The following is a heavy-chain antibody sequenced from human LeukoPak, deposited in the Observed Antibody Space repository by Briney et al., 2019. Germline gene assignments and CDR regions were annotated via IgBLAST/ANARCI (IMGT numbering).Heavy chain of an antibody. J-gene: IGHJ4*02. CDR3: TTRLRNYFDY. CDR2: ISDRHSGSET. V-gene: IGHV3-23*01. Sequence: GVSLRLSCAASGFTFSSYTMNWVRQALGQGLEWVSTISDRHSGSETHYADSVQGRFTISRDDSQNMVYLQMDSLRAEDTAVYYCTTRLRNYFDYWGQGTQVTV. D-gene: IGHD5-12*01. CDR1: GFTFSSYT.